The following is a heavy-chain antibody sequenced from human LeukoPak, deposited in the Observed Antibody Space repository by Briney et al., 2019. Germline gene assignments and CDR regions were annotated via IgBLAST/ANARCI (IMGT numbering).Heavy chain of an antibody. V-gene: IGHV3-23*01. D-gene: IGHD6-19*01. CDR1: GFSFSINA. CDR2: ISGIGDTL. Sequence: PGGSLRLSCVASGFSFSINAMIWVRQAPGKGLEWVSGISGIGDTLLYSDPVKGRFTISRDNSKNTVYLQMNSLRVEDSAVYYCAKKNGGGWPTIFFDYWGQGILVTVSS. CDR3: AKKNGGGWPTIFFDY. J-gene: IGHJ4*02.